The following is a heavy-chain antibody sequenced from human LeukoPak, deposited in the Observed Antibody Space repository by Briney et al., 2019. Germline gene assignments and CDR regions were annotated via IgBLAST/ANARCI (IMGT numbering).Heavy chain of an antibody. D-gene: IGHD5-24*01. Sequence: ASVKVSCKTSGYTFTPHYMHWVPQAPGQGLEWMGWINPNSGGTKYAQNFQGRVTMTRDTSISTAYMELSRLRSDDTAVFYCARAGDGYTYWGQGTLVTVSS. J-gene: IGHJ4*02. V-gene: IGHV1-2*02. CDR3: ARAGDGYTY. CDR1: GYTFTPHY. CDR2: INPNSGGT.